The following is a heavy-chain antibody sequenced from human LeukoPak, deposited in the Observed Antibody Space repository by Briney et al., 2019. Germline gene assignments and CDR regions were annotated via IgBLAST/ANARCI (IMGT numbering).Heavy chain of an antibody. CDR2: ISGSGGST. D-gene: IGHD2-15*01. CDR3: AKVGRGDYYMDV. CDR1: GFTFSSYG. Sequence: GGSLRLSCAASGFTFSSYGMSWVRQAPGKGLEWVSAISGSGGSTYYADSVKGRFTISRDNSKNTLHLQMNSLRAEDTAVYYCAKVGRGDYYMDVWGKGTTVTISS. J-gene: IGHJ6*03. V-gene: IGHV3-23*01.